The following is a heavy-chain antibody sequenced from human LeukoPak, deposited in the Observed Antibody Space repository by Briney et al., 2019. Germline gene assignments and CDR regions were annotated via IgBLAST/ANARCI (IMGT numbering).Heavy chain of an antibody. CDR1: GFTFSSYA. Sequence: GGSLRLSCAASGFTFSSYAMSWVRQAPGKGLEWVSAISGSGGSTYYADSVKGRFTISRDNSKNTLYLQMNSLRAEDTAVYYCASLPAATYYYYGMDVWGQGTTVIVSS. D-gene: IGHD2-2*01. V-gene: IGHV3-23*01. CDR3: ASLPAATYYYYGMDV. CDR2: ISGSGGST. J-gene: IGHJ6*02.